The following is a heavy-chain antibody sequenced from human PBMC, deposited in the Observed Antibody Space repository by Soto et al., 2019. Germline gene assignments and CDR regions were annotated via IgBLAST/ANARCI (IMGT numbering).Heavy chain of an antibody. D-gene: IGHD2-2*01. J-gene: IGHJ3*02. CDR2: ISGSGGST. CDR1: GFTFSSYA. Sequence: HPGGSLRLSCAASGFTFSSYAMSWVRQAPGKGLEWVSAISGSGGSTYYADSVKGRFTISRDNSKNTLYLQMNSLRAEDTAVYYCATKGYCSSTSCYAYRAFDIWGQGTMVTVSS. V-gene: IGHV3-23*01. CDR3: ATKGYCSSTSCYAYRAFDI.